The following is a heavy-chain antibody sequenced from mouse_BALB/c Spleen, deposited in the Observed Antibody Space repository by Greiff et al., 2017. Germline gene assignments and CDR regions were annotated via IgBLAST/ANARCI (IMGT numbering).Heavy chain of an antibody. J-gene: IGHJ2*01. CDR3: ARGYYRYEGGYFDY. CDR1: GFTFSSYA. Sequence: DVMLVESGGGLVKPGGSLKLSCAASGFTFSSYAMSWVRQTPEKRLEWVASISSGGSTYYPDSVKGRFTISRDNARNILYLQMSSLRSEDTAMYYCARGYYRYEGGYFDYWGQGTTLTVSS. V-gene: IGHV5-6-5*01. CDR2: ISSGGST. D-gene: IGHD2-14*01.